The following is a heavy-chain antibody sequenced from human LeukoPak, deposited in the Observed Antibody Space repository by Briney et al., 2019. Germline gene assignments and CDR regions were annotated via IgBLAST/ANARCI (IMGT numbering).Heavy chain of an antibody. Sequence: SETLSLTCTVSGYSISSGYYWGWIRQPPGKGLEWIGSIYHSGSTYYNPSLKSRVTMSVDTSKNQFSLKLSSVTAADTAVYYCARDHDSSSWFDYWGQGTLVTVSS. J-gene: IGHJ4*02. CDR2: IYHSGST. CDR3: ARDHDSSSWFDY. V-gene: IGHV4-38-2*02. CDR1: GYSISSGYY. D-gene: IGHD6-13*01.